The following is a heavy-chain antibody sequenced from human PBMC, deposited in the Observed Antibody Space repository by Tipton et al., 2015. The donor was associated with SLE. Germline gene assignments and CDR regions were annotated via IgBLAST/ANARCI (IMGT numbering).Heavy chain of an antibody. V-gene: IGHV3-21*01. CDR2: ISSSSSYI. CDR3: ARDHESSSWAGAFDI. CDR1: GFTFSSYS. Sequence: QLVQSGGGLVKPGGSLRLSCAASGFTFSSYSMNWVRQAPGKGLEWVSSISSSSSYIYYADSVKGRFTISRDNAKNSLYLQMNSLRAEDTAVYYCARDHESSSWAGAFDIWGQGTMVTVSS. D-gene: IGHD6-13*01. J-gene: IGHJ3*02.